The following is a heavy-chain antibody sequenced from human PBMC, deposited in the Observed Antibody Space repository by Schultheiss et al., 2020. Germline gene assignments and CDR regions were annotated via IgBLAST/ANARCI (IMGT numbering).Heavy chain of an antibody. CDR3: AKDGDDGSGNYYTWHIYGMDV. V-gene: IGHV3-7*01. D-gene: IGHD3-10*01. CDR2: IKQDGSEI. Sequence: GESLKISCAASGFTFSSYWMSWVRQAPGKGLEWVANIKQDGSEIHYVDSVKGRFTISRDNAKNSLYLQMNSLRAEDTAVYYCAKDGDDGSGNYYTWHIYGMDVRGQGTTVTVSS. CDR1: GFTFSSYW. J-gene: IGHJ6*02.